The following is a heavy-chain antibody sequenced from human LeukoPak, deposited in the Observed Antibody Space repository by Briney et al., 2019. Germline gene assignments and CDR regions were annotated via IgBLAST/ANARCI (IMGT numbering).Heavy chain of an antibody. CDR2: ISSSSSYI. CDR3: ARRQHVNWGFDL. CDR1: GFTFSSYS. V-gene: IGHV3-21*04. Sequence: PGGSLRLSCAASGFTFSSYSMNWVRQAPGKGLEWVSSISSSSSYIYYADSVKGRFIISRHDSNNTLSLQMNSLRPEDTAVYYCARRQHVNWGFDLWGRGTLVTVSS. J-gene: IGHJ2*01. D-gene: IGHD6-6*01.